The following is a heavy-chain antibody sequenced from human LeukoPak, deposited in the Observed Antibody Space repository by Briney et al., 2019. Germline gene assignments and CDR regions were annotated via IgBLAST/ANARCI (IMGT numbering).Heavy chain of an antibody. CDR1: GGSFSGYY. CDR2: INHSGST. D-gene: IGHD3-22*01. CDR3: ARGAYYYDSSGYSSPHFDY. V-gene: IGHV4-34*01. J-gene: IGHJ4*02. Sequence: SETLPLTCAVYGGSFSGYYWSWIRQPPGKGLEWIGEINHSGSTNYNPSLKSRVTISVDTSKNQFSLKLSSVTAADTAVYYCARGAYYYDSSGYSSPHFDYWGQGTLVTVSS.